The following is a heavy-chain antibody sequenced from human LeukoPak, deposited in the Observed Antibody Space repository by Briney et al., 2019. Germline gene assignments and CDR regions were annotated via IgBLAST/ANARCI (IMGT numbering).Heavy chain of an antibody. CDR2: ISSSGSTI. D-gene: IGHD3-10*01. CDR1: GFTFSSYE. V-gene: IGHV3-48*03. Sequence: GSLRLSCAASGFTFSSYEMNCVRQAPGKGLLWVSYISSSGSTIYYADSVQGRFTISRDNAKNSLYLQMNSLRAEDTAVYYCAKVLMRDRWFGESWGQGTLVTVSS. J-gene: IGHJ5*02. CDR3: AKVLMRDRWFGES.